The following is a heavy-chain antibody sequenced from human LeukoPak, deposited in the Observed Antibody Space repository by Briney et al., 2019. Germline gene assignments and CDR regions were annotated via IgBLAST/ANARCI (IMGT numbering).Heavy chain of an antibody. D-gene: IGHD6-19*01. CDR1: GFTFSSYE. CDR2: ISSSGTTI. Sequence: HPGGSLRLSCAASGFTFSSYEMNWVRQAPGKRLEWVSHISSSGTTIYYADSVKGRFTISRDNAKNSLYLQMNSLRAEDTAVYYCARETGYSSGWPVGWGQGTLVTVSS. V-gene: IGHV3-48*03. CDR3: ARETGYSSGWPVG. J-gene: IGHJ4*02.